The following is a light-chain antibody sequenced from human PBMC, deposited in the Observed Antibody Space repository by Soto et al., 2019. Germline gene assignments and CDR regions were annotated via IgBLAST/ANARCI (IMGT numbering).Light chain of an antibody. CDR2: DVS. J-gene: IGLJ3*02. Sequence: QSVLTQRASVSGSPGQSITISCTGTTSDVGGYNRVSWYQQHPGKAPTLMIKDVSNRPSGVSDRFSGSKSGNTASLTISGLQPEDEADYYCSSFTISSTWVFGGGTKLTVL. V-gene: IGLV2-14*03. CDR3: SSFTISSTWV. CDR1: TSDVGGYNR.